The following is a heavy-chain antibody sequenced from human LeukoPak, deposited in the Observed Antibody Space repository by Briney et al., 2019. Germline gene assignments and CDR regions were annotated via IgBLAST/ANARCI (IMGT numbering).Heavy chain of an antibody. CDR3: ARAGNDYYGSGSYYNVFNY. V-gene: IGHV1-69*02. D-gene: IGHD3-10*01. CDR2: VIPILGIA. CDR1: GGTFSSYT. J-gene: IGHJ4*02. Sequence: SVKVSCKASGGTFSSYTISWVRQAPGQGLEWMGRVIPILGIANYAQKFQGRVTITADKSTSTAYMELSSLRSEDTAVYYCARAGNDYYGSGSYYNVFNYWGQGTLVTVSS.